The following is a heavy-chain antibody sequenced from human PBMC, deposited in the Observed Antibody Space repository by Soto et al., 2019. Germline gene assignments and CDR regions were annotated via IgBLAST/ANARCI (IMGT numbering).Heavy chain of an antibody. CDR1: GFTFSSYA. CDR2: ISGSGGST. CDR3: ANAGGITGTRGPYYFDY. Sequence: GGSLRLSCAASGFTFSSYAMSWVRQAPGKGLEWVSAISGSGGSTYYADSVKGRFTISRDNSKNTLYLQMNSLRAEDTAVYYCANAGGITGTRGPYYFDYWGQGTLVTVSS. V-gene: IGHV3-23*01. D-gene: IGHD1-7*01. J-gene: IGHJ4*02.